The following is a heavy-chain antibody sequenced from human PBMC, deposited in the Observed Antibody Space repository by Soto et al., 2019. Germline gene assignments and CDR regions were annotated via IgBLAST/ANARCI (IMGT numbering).Heavy chain of an antibody. V-gene: IGHV3-23*01. J-gene: IGHJ4*02. CDR2: ISGGGNRI. CDR1: GFPVSSNY. D-gene: IGHD1-1*01. Sequence: GGSLRLSCAASGFPVSSNYMSWVRQAPGRGLEWVSVISGGGNRIYYADSVKGRLTISRDNSKNTLYLQMNSLRDEDTAIYYCAKERRLERGDFDYWGQGTLVTVSS. CDR3: AKERRLERGDFDY.